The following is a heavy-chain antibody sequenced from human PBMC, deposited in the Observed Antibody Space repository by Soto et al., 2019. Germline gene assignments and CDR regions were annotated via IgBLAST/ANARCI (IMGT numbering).Heavy chain of an antibody. V-gene: IGHV3-23*01. J-gene: IGHJ4*02. CDR3: ARWSYLDY. D-gene: IGHD3-3*01. CDR1: GFSFGSYA. Sequence: HPGGSLRLSCAASGFSFGSYALSWVRQAPGKGLEWVSTISGSDGKTFYADSVTGRFSISRDTSQSTLYLQMNSLRADDTAMYYCARWSYLDYWGQGTRVTVSS. CDR2: ISGSDGKT.